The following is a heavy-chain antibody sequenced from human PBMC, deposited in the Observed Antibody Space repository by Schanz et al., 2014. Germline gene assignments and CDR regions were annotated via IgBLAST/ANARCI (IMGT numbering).Heavy chain of an antibody. D-gene: IGHD4-17*01. J-gene: IGHJ5*02. CDR1: GGTFSRLT. CDR2: VIPILGVT. V-gene: IGHV1-69*02. Sequence: QVQLVQSGADVKKPGSSVRVSCKASGGTFSRLTFSWVGQAPGQGLEWMGRVIPILGVTHYAQKFQGRVTIAADKSTTTAYMELNSLNSDDAAVYYCATLDYADSVSWGQGTLVTVSS. CDR3: ATLDYADSVS.